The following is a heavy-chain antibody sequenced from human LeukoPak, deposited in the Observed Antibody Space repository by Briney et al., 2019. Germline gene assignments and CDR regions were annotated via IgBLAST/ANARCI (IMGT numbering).Heavy chain of an antibody. Sequence: GGSLRLSCAASGFTFSDYYMSWIRQAPGKGLEWVAYFAGSDTTTYYADPVKGRFTISRDNARNSLYLQMNSLRAEDTALYYCTTLGYHLDSWGQGTLVTVSS. CDR3: TTLGYHLDS. D-gene: IGHD3-22*01. CDR1: GFTFSDYY. J-gene: IGHJ4*02. CDR2: FAGSDTTT. V-gene: IGHV3-11*04.